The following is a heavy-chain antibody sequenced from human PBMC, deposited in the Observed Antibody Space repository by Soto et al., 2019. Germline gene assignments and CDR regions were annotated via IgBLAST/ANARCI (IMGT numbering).Heavy chain of an antibody. V-gene: IGHV1-24*01. J-gene: IGHJ4*02. CDR1: GYTLTELS. D-gene: IGHD3-22*01. Sequence: ASVKVSCKVSGYTLTELSMHWVRQAPGKGLEWMGGFDPEDGETIYAQKFQGRVTMTEDTSTDTAYMELSSLRSEDTAVYYCATESYYDSSAYSLFDYWGQGTMVTVFS. CDR2: FDPEDGET. CDR3: ATESYYDSSAYSLFDY.